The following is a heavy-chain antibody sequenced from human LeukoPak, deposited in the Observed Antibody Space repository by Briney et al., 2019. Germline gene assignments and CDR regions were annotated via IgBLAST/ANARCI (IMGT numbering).Heavy chain of an antibody. CDR2: ISYDGSNK. CDR3: ARDLDYGDSDRPYYYYYYGMDV. D-gene: IGHD4-17*01. V-gene: IGHV3-30*03. CDR1: GFTFSSYG. J-gene: IGHJ6*02. Sequence: GGSLRLSCAASGFTFSSYGMHWVRQAPGKGLEWVAVISYDGSNKYYADSVKGRFTISRDNSKNTLYLQMNSLRAEDTAVYYCARDLDYGDSDRPYYYYYYGMDVWGQGTTVTVSS.